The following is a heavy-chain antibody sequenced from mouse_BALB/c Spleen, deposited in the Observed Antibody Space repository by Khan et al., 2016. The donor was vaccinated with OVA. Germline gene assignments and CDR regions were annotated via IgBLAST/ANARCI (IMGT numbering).Heavy chain of an antibody. CDR2: IDPYNGGT. V-gene: IGHV1S135*01. D-gene: IGHD1-1*01. Sequence: VQLKQSGPELVKPGASVKVSCKASGYSFTDYNMFWVKQSHGKSLEWIGYIDPYNGGTSYNQKFKGKATLTVDKSSSTAFMHLSSLTSEDSAVLFCARTDYSGSSYYFDYWGQGTTLTVSS. CDR1: GYSFTDYN. J-gene: IGHJ2*01. CDR3: ARTDYSGSSYYFDY.